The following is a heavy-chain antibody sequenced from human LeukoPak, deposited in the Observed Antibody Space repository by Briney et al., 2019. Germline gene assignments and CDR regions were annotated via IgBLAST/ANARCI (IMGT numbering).Heavy chain of an antibody. J-gene: IGHJ1*01. CDR2: IYGGGDT. V-gene: IGHV3-53*01. Sequence: PGGSLRLSCAHRGITLFVKYMSSRRQAPGKGLECVSLIYGGGDTYYADSVKGRFTISRDNSKNTLYLQMNSLRAEDRAVYYCAIFTAGWRFQHWGQGTLVTVSS. CDR3: AIFTAGWRFQH. CDR1: GITLFVKY. D-gene: IGHD6-19*01.